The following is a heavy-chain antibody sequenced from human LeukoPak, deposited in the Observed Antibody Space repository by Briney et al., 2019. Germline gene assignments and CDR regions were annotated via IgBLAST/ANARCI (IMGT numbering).Heavy chain of an antibody. J-gene: IGHJ3*02. CDR2: IYYSGGT. Sequence: SETLSLTRALSRGSLSRYFWSWMRPPPRRGLEWIGYIYYSGGTNYNPPLPRRASISVDTSKKQTSLNLNSMTAAATAVSYCAGACGRRDVYNVDAFDIWGQGTMVTVSS. CDR3: AGACGRRDVYNVDAFDI. D-gene: IGHD5-24*01. V-gene: IGHV4-59*01. CDR1: RGSLSRYF.